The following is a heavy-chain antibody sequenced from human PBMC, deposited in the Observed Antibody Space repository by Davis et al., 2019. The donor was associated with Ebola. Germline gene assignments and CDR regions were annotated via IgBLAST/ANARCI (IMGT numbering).Heavy chain of an antibody. CDR1: GYTFTNYG. Sequence: AASVKVSCKASGYTFTNYGITWVRQAPGQGLEWMGRIIPILGIANYAQKFQGRVTITADKSTSTVYMEVSSLKSEDTAMYYCATGTRPPDRFDFWGQGTLVTVSS. CDR2: IIPILGIA. V-gene: IGHV1-69*04. CDR3: ATGTRPPDRFDF. D-gene: IGHD3-22*01. J-gene: IGHJ4*02.